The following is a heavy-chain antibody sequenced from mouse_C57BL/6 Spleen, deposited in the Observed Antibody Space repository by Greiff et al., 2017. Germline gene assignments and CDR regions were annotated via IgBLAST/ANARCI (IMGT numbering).Heavy chain of an antibody. CDR1: GYSITSGYY. Sequence: ESGPGLVKPSQSLSLTCSVTGYSITSGYYWNWIRQFPGNKLEWMGYISYDGSNNYNPSLKNRISITRDTSKNQFFLKLNSVTTEDTATYYCARGEFTTDYAMDYWGQGTSVTVS. D-gene: IGHD2-12*01. CDR2: ISYDGSN. J-gene: IGHJ4*01. CDR3: ARGEFTTDYAMDY. V-gene: IGHV3-6*01.